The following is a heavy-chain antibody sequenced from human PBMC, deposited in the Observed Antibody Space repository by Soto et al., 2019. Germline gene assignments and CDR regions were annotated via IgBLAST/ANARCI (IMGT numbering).Heavy chain of an antibody. CDR2: INHSGST. Sequence: SETLSLTCAVYGGSFSGYYWSWIRQPPGKGLEWIGEINHSGSTNYNPSLKSRVTISVDTSKNQFSLKLSSVTAADTAVYYCARVYCSSTSCYNWFDPWGQGTLVTVSS. CDR3: ARVYCSSTSCYNWFDP. J-gene: IGHJ5*02. V-gene: IGHV4-34*01. D-gene: IGHD2-2*01. CDR1: GGSFSGYY.